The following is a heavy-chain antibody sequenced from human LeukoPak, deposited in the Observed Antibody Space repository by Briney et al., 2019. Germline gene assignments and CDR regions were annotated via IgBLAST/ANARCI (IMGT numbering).Heavy chain of an antibody. CDR2: INQHGSES. CDR3: ARDYVWGSSESDY. J-gene: IGHJ4*02. CDR1: GFTFSSYW. D-gene: IGHD7-27*01. Sequence: GGSLRLSCAASGFTFSSYWMTWVRQAPGKGLEWVANINQHGSESYYVDSMRGRFTISRDNAKNSLYLQMNSLRVEDTAIYYCARDYVWGSSESDYWGQGTLVTVSS. V-gene: IGHV3-7*01.